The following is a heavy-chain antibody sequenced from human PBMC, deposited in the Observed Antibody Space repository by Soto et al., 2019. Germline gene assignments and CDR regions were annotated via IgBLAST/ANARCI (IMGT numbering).Heavy chain of an antibody. CDR1: GFTFSNYA. D-gene: IGHD6-19*01. CDR2: IGGSGGST. J-gene: IGHJ4*02. CDR3: AKTAEAVAGTVCDY. Sequence: PXGSLRLSRAASGFTFSNYAMGLVGQAPGKGLEWVSAIGGSGGSTYHADFVKGRFTISRDNSKNTLYLQMNSLRVEDTAVYYCAKTAEAVAGTVCDYWGQGTLVTVSS. V-gene: IGHV3-23*01.